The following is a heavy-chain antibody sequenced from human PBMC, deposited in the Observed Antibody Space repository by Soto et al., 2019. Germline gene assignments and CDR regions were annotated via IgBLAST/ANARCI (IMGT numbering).Heavy chain of an antibody. D-gene: IGHD6-13*01. CDR2: ISGSGGST. CDR1: GFTFSSYA. V-gene: IGHV3-23*01. J-gene: IGHJ5*02. CDR3: AKGLYSSSWINWFDP. Sequence: GGSLRLSCAASGFTFSSYAMGWVRQAPGKGLEWVSAISGSGGSTYYADSVKGRFTISRDNSKNTLYLQMNSLRAEDTAVYYCAKGLYSSSWINWFDPWGQGTLVTVS.